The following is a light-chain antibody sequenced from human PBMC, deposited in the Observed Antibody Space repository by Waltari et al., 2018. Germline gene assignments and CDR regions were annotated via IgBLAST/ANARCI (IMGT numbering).Light chain of an antibody. V-gene: IGKV2-28*01. J-gene: IGKJ3*01. Sequence: DIVMTQTPLSLPVTPGEPASISCRSSQSLLDRDGYTHLHWYLQKPGQSPQLLIYLGSNRASGVPDRFSGSGSGTDFTLKISRVEAEDVGVYYCMQTLQTPFTFGPGTKLDIK. CDR2: LGS. CDR3: MQTLQTPFT. CDR1: QSLLDRDGYTH.